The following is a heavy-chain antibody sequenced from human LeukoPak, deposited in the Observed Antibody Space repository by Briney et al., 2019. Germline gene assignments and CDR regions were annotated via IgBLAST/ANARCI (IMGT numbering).Heavy chain of an antibody. CDR1: GFTFSSNA. V-gene: IGHV3-23*01. CDR2: IRGSGGGT. Sequence: GGSLKLSCAPSGFTFSSNAMSWVRQAQGKGLEWVSAIRGSGGGTYYADSVKGRFTISRDNSKNTLYLQMNSLRAEDTAVYYCAKVRSDYYDILTGNYNPLFDYWGQGTLVTVSS. D-gene: IGHD3-9*01. J-gene: IGHJ4*02. CDR3: AKVRSDYYDILTGNYNPLFDY.